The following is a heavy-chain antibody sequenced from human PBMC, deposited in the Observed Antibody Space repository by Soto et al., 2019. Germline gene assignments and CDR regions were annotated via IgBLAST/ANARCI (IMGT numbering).Heavy chain of an antibody. CDR1: GFTFSDYY. D-gene: IGHD2-15*01. J-gene: IGHJ4*02. CDR2: ISSSSSYT. V-gene: IGHV3-11*06. CDR3: AKDRWPHEYCRGGTCYNGFAN. Sequence: GGSLRLSCAASGFTFSDYYMSWIRQAPGKGLEWVSYISSSSSYTNYADSVKGRFTISRDKSKNRLSLQMNSLRTEDTSVYYCAKDRWPHEYCRGGTCYNGFANWGQGTLVTVSS.